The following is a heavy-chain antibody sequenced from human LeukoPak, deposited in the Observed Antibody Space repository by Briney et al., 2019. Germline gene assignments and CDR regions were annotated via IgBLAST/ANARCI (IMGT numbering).Heavy chain of an antibody. D-gene: IGHD2-21*02. CDR3: ARSRVVTAIFDAFDM. V-gene: IGHV4-59*12. J-gene: IGHJ3*02. Sequence: SETLSLTCTVSGGSMSSYYWSWIRQPPGKGLEWIGYIYYSGSTKYNPSLKSRVTISVDTSKNQFSLKLSSVTATDTAVYYCARSRVVTAIFDAFDMWGQGTMVTVSS. CDR1: GGSMSSYY. CDR2: IYYSGST.